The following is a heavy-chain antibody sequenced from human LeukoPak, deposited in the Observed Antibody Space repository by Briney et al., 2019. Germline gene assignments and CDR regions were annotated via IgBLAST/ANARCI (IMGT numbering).Heavy chain of an antibody. CDR2: INPNSGGT. V-gene: IGHV1-2*02. Sequence: ASAKVSCKASGYTFTGYYMHWVRQAPGQGLEWMGWINPNSGGTNYAKKFQGRVTMTRDTSISTAYMELSRLRSDDTAVYYCARDSSPSYYDFWSGSYNWFDPWGQGTLVTVSS. D-gene: IGHD3-3*01. CDR3: ARDSSPSYYDFWSGSYNWFDP. J-gene: IGHJ5*02. CDR1: GYTFTGYY.